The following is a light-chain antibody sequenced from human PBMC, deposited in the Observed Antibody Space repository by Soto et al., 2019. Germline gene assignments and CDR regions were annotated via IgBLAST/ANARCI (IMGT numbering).Light chain of an antibody. CDR2: GAS. CDR1: QSVGNSY. Sequence: EIVLTQSPGTLSLSPGERATLSCRARQSVGNSYLAWYQQKPGQAPRLLINGASSRAAGIPDRFSGSGSGTDFTLSISRLEPGDSAVYYCQQFDGSQYTFGQGTKLDIK. CDR3: QQFDGSQYT. V-gene: IGKV3-20*01. J-gene: IGKJ2*01.